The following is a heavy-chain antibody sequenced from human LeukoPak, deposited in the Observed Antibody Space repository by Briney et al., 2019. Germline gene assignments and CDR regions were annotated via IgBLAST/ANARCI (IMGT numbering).Heavy chain of an antibody. Sequence: PSETLSLTCTVSGGSISSGDYYLSWIRQPPGKALEWIGYIYYSGSTYYNPSLKSRVTISVDTSKNQFSLKLSSVTAADTAVYYCARGPAGVYYYYGMDVWGQGTTVTVSS. D-gene: IGHD3-10*01. J-gene: IGHJ6*02. CDR2: IYYSGST. V-gene: IGHV4-30-4*01. CDR1: GGSISSGDYY. CDR3: ARGPAGVYYYYGMDV.